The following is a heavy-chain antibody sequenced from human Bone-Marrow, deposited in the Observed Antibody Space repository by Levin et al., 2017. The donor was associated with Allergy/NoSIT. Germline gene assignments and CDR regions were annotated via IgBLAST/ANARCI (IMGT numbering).Heavy chain of an antibody. CDR2: ITETGSSV. CDR3: SAGTFDY. V-gene: IGHV3-23*01. J-gene: IGHJ4*02. D-gene: IGHD6-13*01. CDR1: GSNFRRYA. Sequence: GGSLRLSCADSGSNFRRYALGWVRQAPGKGLEWLSVITETGSSVFYADAVKGRFTVSRDNSKNTLYLEMNSLRVEDTAVYFCSAGTFDYWGQGALVTVSS.